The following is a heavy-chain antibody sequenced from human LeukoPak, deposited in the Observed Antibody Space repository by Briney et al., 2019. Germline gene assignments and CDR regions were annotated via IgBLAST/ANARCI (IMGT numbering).Heavy chain of an antibody. V-gene: IGHV4-34*01. Sequence: PSETLSLTXAVYGGSFSGYYWSWISQSPGKGLEWIGEINHSGSTNYNPSLKSRVTISVDTSKNQFSLKLSSVTAADTAVYYCARLSNQLLFIDYWGQGTLVTVSS. CDR3: ARLSNQLLFIDY. CDR1: GGSFSGYY. D-gene: IGHD2-2*01. J-gene: IGHJ4*02. CDR2: INHSGST.